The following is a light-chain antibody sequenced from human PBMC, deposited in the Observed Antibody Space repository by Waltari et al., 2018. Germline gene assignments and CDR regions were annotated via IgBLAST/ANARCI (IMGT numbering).Light chain of an antibody. CDR2: HAS. CDR3: QKYDYLPAT. CDR1: QSVGKY. V-gene: IGKV3-20*01. J-gene: IGKJ1*01. Sequence: EVVLTQSPGTLSLSPGERANLSCRASQSVGKYLAWYQQKPGQAPRLLIYHASTRAPGIPDRFSGSGSGTDFSLTISRLEPEDFAVYFCQKYDYLPATFGQGTKVEIK.